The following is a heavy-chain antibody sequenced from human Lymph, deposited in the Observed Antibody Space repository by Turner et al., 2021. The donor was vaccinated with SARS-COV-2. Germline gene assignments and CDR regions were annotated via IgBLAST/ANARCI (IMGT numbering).Heavy chain of an antibody. V-gene: IGHV3-53*01. J-gene: IGHJ3*02. Sequence: EVQLVEHGGGLIQPGGHLKRYGAASGFTVSSNYMGWVRQAPGNGLAWVSVIYIGGTTYYADSVKGRFTISRDNSKNTLYLQMNSLRAEDTAVYYCARDLGPLAFDIWGQGTMVTVSS. CDR2: IYIGGTT. CDR1: GFTVSSNY. CDR3: ARDLGPLAFDI.